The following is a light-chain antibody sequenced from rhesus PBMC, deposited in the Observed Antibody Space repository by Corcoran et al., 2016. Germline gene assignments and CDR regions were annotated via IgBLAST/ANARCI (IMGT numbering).Light chain of an antibody. CDR1: QGISSW. CDR3: LEYSSRPRA. J-gene: IGKJ1*01. CDR2: KAS. V-gene: IGKV1-22*01. Sequence: DIQMTQSPSSLSASVGDTVTITCRASQGISSWLAWYQQKPGKAPKLLIYKASSLQSGVPSRFSGSGSGTDFTLTLSSLQSEDFAIYYCLEYSSRPRAFCQGTKVEIK.